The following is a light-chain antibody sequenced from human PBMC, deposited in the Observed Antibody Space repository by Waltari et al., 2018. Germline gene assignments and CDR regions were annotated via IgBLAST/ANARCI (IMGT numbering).Light chain of an antibody. CDR3: QQSYSTLPFT. J-gene: IGKJ3*01. CDR2: AAS. Sequence: DIQMTQSPSSLSASVGDRVTITCRASQSISNYLNWYQQKPGEAPKLLIYAASSLQSGVPSRFGGSGSGTDFALTISSLQPEDFATYYCQQSYSTLPFTFGPGTKVDIK. V-gene: IGKV1-39*01. CDR1: QSISNY.